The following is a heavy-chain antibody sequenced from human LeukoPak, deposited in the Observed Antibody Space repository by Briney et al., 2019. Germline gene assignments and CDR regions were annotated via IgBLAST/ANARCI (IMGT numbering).Heavy chain of an antibody. J-gene: IGHJ4*02. CDR2: MNPNSGNT. CDR3: ARGGQDCSSTSCHVTPPDY. D-gene: IGHD2-2*01. CDR1: GYTFTSYD. Sequence: ASVKVSCKASGYTFTSYDINWVRQATGQGLEWMGWMNPNSGNTGYAQKFQGRVTMTRNTSISTAYMELSSLRSEDTAVYYCARGGQDCSSTSCHVTPPDYWGQGTLVTVSS. V-gene: IGHV1-8*01.